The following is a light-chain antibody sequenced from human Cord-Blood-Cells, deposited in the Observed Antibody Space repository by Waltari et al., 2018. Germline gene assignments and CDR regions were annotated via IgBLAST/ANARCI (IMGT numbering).Light chain of an antibody. CDR2: DVS. CDR1: SSDVGGYNY. V-gene: IGLV2-14*01. J-gene: IGLJ1*01. Sequence: QSALTQPASVSGSPGQSITISCTGTSSDVGGYNYVSWYQQHPGKALKLMIYDVSNRPSGFSYRFSGSKSGNTATLTMSGLQAEDEADYYCSSYTSSSTLVFGTGTKVTVL. CDR3: SSYTSSSTLV.